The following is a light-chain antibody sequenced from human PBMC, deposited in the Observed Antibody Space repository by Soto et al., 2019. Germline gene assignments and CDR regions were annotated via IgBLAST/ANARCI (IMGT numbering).Light chain of an antibody. CDR1: SSNIGAGFD. CDR3: QSYDNSLLAYV. J-gene: IGLJ2*01. V-gene: IGLV1-40*01. Sequence: QSVLTQPPSVSGAPGQRLTISCAGTSSNIGAGFDVHWYQQLPGTAPKLLIYANDDRPSGVPDRFSGSTSGTSASLAITGLQAEDAADYYCQSYDNSLLAYVFGGGTKGPS. CDR2: AND.